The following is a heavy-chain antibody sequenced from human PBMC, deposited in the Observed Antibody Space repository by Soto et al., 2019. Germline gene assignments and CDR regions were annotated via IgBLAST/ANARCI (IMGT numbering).Heavy chain of an antibody. CDR3: VRPALKRGSSWFDP. D-gene: IGHD3-16*01. J-gene: IGHJ5*02. CDR2: INSFSETT. V-gene: IGHV1-69*01. CDR1: GGTFSSYG. Sequence: GXSVKVSCKASGGTFSSYGVTWVRQAPGQGLEWVGGINSFSETTNYAQRFQGRVTITADELTDTACMELISLRSDDTAVYYCVRPALKRGSSWFDPWGQGTLVTVSS.